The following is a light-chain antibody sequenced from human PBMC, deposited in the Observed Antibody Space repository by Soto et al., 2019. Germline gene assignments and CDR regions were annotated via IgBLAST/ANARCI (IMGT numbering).Light chain of an antibody. CDR1: TGADTSGHY. Sequence: QTVVTQEPSLTVSPGGTVTLTCGSSTGADTSGHYPYWFQQKPGQAPRTLIYDTSNKHSWTPARFSGSLLGGKAALTLSGAQPEDEAEYYCLLSYSGAGGWVFGGGTKLTVL. CDR3: LLSYSGAGGWV. CDR2: DTS. V-gene: IGLV7-46*01. J-gene: IGLJ3*02.